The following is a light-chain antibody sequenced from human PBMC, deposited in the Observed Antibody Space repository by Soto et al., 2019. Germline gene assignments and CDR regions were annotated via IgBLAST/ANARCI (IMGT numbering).Light chain of an antibody. CDR3: QQRRNWPPYT. V-gene: IGKV3-11*01. CDR1: QGVSSY. J-gene: IGKJ2*01. CDR2: DAS. Sequence: EIVLTQSPATLSLSPGERATLSCRASQGVSSYLAWYQQKPGQAPRPLIYDASNRATGIPARFSGSGSGTDCTLTSGSLEPEDFAVYSCQQRRNWPPYTFGQGTKLEIK.